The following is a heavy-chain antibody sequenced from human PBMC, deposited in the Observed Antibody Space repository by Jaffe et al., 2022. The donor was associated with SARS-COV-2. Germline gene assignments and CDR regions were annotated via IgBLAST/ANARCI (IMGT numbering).Heavy chain of an antibody. D-gene: IGHD2-21*02. CDR1: GFTFSSYA. CDR3: AKVPGRGGVTGYYGMDV. V-gene: IGHV3-23*01. J-gene: IGHJ6*02. CDR2: ISGSGGST. Sequence: EVQLLESGGGLVQPGGSLRLSCAASGFTFSSYAMSWVRQAPGKGLEWVSAISGSGGSTYYADSVKGRFTISRDNSKNTLYLQMNSLRAEDTAVYYCAKVPGRGGVTGYYGMDVWGQGTTVTVSS.